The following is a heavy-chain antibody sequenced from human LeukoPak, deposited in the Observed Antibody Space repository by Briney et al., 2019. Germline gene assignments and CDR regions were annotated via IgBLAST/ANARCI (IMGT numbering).Heavy chain of an antibody. V-gene: IGHV4-4*07. Sequence: PSETLSLTCTVSGGSIYGYFWSWIRQPAGKGLEWIGRIYTSGSTDYNPSLKSRVTMSVDTSKNQFSLKLNSVTAADTALYYCAREARDHYDGSGHYLDYRGQGTLVTVSS. D-gene: IGHD3-22*01. J-gene: IGHJ4*02. CDR3: AREARDHYDGSGHYLDY. CDR2: IYTSGST. CDR1: GGSIYGYF.